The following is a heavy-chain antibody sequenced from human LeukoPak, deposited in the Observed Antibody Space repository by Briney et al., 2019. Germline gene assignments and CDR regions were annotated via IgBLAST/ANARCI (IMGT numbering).Heavy chain of an antibody. V-gene: IGHV3-72*01. CDR2: IRNKANSYTT. D-gene: IGHD2-15*01. J-gene: IGHJ6*02. CDR3: ARESKLGAAPTGGYYYYGMDV. CDR1: GFTFSDYY. Sequence: GGSLRLSCAASGFTFSDYYMDWVRQAPGMGLEWVGRIRNKANSYTTEYAASVSGRFTISRDDSKDSLCLRMNSLKTEDTAVYYCARESKLGAAPTGGYYYYGMDVWGQGTTVTVSS.